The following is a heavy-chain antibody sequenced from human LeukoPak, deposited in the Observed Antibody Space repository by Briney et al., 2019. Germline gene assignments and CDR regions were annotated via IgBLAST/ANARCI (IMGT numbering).Heavy chain of an antibody. D-gene: IGHD6-19*01. V-gene: IGHV1-18*01. CDR2: ISAYNGNT. J-gene: IGHJ3*02. CDR3: ARDFFSYSSGPDAFDI. CDR1: GYTFTSYG. Sequence: ASVKVSCKASGYTFTSYGISWLRQAPGQGLEWMGWISAYNGNTNYAQKLQGRVTMTTDTSTSTAYMELRSLRSDDTAVYYCARDFFSYSSGPDAFDIWGQGTMVTVSS.